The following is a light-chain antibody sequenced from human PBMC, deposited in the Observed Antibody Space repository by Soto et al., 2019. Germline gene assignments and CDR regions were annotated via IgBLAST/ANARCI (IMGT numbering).Light chain of an antibody. CDR1: STDVGAYNY. V-gene: IGLV2-14*01. J-gene: IGLJ2*01. CDR2: DVT. CDR3: SSYRGTSTPV. Sequence: QPALTQPASVSGSPGQSITISCTGTSTDVGAYNYVSWYQQHPGKAPKLVIFDVTNRPSEVSDRFSGSKSGNTASLTISGLQFEDEADYYCSSYRGTSTPVFGGGTKVTVL.